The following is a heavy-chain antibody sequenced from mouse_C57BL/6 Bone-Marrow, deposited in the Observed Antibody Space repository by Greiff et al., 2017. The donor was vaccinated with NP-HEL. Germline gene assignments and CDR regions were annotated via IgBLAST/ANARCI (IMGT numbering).Heavy chain of an antibody. CDR2: IDPENGDT. D-gene: IGHD1-1*01. Sequence: EVMLVESGAELVRPGASVKLSCTASGFNIKDDYMHWVKQRPEQGLEWIGWIDPENGDTEYASKFQGKATITADTSSNTAYLQLSSLTSEDTAVYYCTTDYYGRNFDVWGTGTTVTVSS. J-gene: IGHJ1*03. V-gene: IGHV14-4*01. CDR1: GFNIKDDY. CDR3: TTDYYGRNFDV.